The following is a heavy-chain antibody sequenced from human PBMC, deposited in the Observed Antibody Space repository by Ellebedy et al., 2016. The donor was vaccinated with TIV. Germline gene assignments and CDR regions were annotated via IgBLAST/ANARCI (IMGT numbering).Heavy chain of an antibody. J-gene: IGHJ4*02. D-gene: IGHD1-26*01. V-gene: IGHV3-33*01. CDR3: SVEGATQYYFDY. Sequence: GESLKISCAASGFTFSSYGMHWVRQAPGKGLEWVAVIWYDGSNKYYADSVKGRFTISRDNSKNTLYLQMNSLRAEDTAVYYCSVEGATQYYFDYWGQGTLVTVSS. CDR2: IWYDGSNK. CDR1: GFTFSSYG.